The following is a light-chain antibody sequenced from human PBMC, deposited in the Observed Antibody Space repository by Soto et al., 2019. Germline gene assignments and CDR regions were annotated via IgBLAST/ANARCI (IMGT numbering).Light chain of an antibody. CDR1: SSDVGGYNY. V-gene: IGLV2-8*01. Sequence: QSALTQPPSASGSPGQSVTISCTGTSSDVGGYNYVSWYQQHPGKAPKLIIYEVSKRPSGIPDRFSGSKSGNTASLTVSGLQGEDEADYYCSSYAGNNQLVCGTGTKLTVL. J-gene: IGLJ1*01. CDR3: SSYAGNNQLV. CDR2: EVS.